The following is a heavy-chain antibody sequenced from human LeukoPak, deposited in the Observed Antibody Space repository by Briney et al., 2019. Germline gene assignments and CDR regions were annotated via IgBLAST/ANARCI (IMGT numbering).Heavy chain of an antibody. CDR2: IYHSGST. Sequence: SETLSLTCTVSGGSISTYYWSWIRQAAGKGLEWIGSIYHSGSTSYNPSLKSRPTISVDTSKNQFSLKLSSVTAADTAVYYCAKDPELTGDPRFDYWGQGTLVTVSS. CDR3: AKDPELTGDPRFDY. V-gene: IGHV4-4*07. J-gene: IGHJ4*02. D-gene: IGHD7-27*01. CDR1: GGSISTYY.